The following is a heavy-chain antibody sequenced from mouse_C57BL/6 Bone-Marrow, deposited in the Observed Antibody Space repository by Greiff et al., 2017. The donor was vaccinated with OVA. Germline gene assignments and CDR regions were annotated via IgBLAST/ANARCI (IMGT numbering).Heavy chain of an antibody. J-gene: IGHJ4*01. D-gene: IGHD1-1*01. CDR1: GYTFTSYW. CDR2: INPSNGGT. Sequence: QVQLQQPGTELVKPGASVKLSCKASGYTFTSYWMHWVKQRPGQGLEWIGNINPSNGGTNYNEKFKSKATLTVDKSSSTAYMQLSSLTSEDSAVYYCARWYTAVVAPSYAMDYWGQGTSVTVSS. CDR3: ARWYTAVVAPSYAMDY. V-gene: IGHV1-53*01.